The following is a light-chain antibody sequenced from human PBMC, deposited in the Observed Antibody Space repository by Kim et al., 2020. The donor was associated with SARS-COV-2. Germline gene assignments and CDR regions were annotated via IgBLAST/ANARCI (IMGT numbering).Light chain of an antibody. V-gene: IGLV2-14*03. CDR1: SSDVGGYTY. Sequence: GQSITISCTGTSSDVGGYTYVSWYQQHPGKAPKLLISDDTLRPSGISHRFSGSKSGNTASLTISGLQAEDEAHYFCSSYTSSRTVIFGGGTQLTVL. CDR2: DDT. CDR3: SSYTSSRTVI. J-gene: IGLJ2*01.